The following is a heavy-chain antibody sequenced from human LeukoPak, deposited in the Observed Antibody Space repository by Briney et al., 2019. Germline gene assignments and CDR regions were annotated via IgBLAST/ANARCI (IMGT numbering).Heavy chain of an antibody. CDR3: AREEGQVYYYDSSENWFDP. CDR1: GGTFSSYA. CDR2: IIPIFGTA. V-gene: IGHV1-69*13. Sequence: SVTVSCKASGGTFSSYAISWVRQAPGQGLEWMGGIIPIFGTANYAQKFQGRVTITADESTSTAYMELSSLRSEDTAVYYCAREEGQVYYYDSSENWFDPWGQGTLVTVSS. D-gene: IGHD3-22*01. J-gene: IGHJ5*02.